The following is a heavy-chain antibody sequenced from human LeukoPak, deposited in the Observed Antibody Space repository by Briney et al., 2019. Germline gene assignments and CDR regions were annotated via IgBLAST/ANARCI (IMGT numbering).Heavy chain of an antibody. CDR3: ARGEGYGDYLDFDY. Sequence: SETLSLTCAVYGDSFSGYYWSWLRQPPGKGREWVGEINHSGSTNYNPSLNSRVTISVDTSKNQFSLKLSSVTAADTAVYYCARGEGYGDYLDFDYWGQGTLVTVSS. V-gene: IGHV4-34*01. D-gene: IGHD4-17*01. J-gene: IGHJ4*02. CDR1: GDSFSGYY. CDR2: INHSGST.